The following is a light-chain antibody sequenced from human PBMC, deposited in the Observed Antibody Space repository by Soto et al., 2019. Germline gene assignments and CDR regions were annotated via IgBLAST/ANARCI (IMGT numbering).Light chain of an antibody. J-gene: IGKJ4*01. V-gene: IGKV3-15*01. Sequence: IVMTQSPATLSVSPGERATLSCRASQNIYSNIAWYQQRPGQAPRLLINRASTRAPGVPARFSGSGSGTDFTLTISSLQSEDFAVYSCLQYHNLWAFGRGTQVEIK. CDR2: RAS. CDR3: LQYHNLWA. CDR1: QNIYSN.